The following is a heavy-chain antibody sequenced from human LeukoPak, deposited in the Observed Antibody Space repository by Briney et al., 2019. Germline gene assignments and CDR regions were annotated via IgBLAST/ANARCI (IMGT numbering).Heavy chain of an antibody. D-gene: IGHD2-2*02. CDR3: ARDRIVVVPAAITLYYYYGMDV. Sequence: SQTLSLTCTVSGGSISSGDYYWSWIRQPPGKGLEWIGYIYYSGSTYYNPSLKSRVTISVDTSKNQFSLKLISVTAADTAVYYCARDRIVVVPAAITLYYYYGMDVWGKGTTVTVSS. V-gene: IGHV4-30-4*01. J-gene: IGHJ6*04. CDR1: GGSISSGDYY. CDR2: IYYSGST.